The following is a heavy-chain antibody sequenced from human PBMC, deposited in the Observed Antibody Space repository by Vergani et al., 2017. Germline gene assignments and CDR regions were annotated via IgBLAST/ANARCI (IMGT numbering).Heavy chain of an antibody. J-gene: IGHJ4*02. D-gene: IGHD2-2*01. Sequence: QVQLQESGPGLVKPSQTLSLTCTVSGGSISSYYWSWIRQPPGKGLEWIVYIYYSGSTNYNPSLKSPVTISVDTSKNQFSLKLSSVTAAATAVYYCARAGWYQLSQFDYWGQGTLVTVSS. CDR3: ARAGWYQLSQFDY. CDR2: IYYSGST. CDR1: GGSISSYY. V-gene: IGHV4-59*01.